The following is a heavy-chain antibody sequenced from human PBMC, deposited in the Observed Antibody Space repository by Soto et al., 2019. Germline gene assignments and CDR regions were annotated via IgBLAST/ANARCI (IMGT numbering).Heavy chain of an antibody. CDR2: ISGIGGST. D-gene: IGHD3-16*02. CDR1: GFTFSSYA. Sequence: PGGSLRLSCAASGFTFSSYAMSWVRQAPGKGLEWVSAISGIGGSTYYADSVKGRFTISRDNSKNTLYLQMNSLRAEDTAVYYCAKSPFMITFGGVIVPDAFDIWGQGTMVTVSS. J-gene: IGHJ3*02. V-gene: IGHV3-23*01. CDR3: AKSPFMITFGGVIVPDAFDI.